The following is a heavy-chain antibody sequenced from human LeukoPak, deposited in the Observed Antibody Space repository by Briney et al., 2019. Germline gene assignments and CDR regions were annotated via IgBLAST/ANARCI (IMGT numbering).Heavy chain of an antibody. CDR1: GFNFDDYG. CDR3: ARGYYYDSSGYSFFDY. D-gene: IGHD3-22*01. V-gene: IGHV3-20*04. J-gene: IGHJ4*02. CDR2: INWNGGST. Sequence: GGSLRLSCAASGFNFDDYGMSWVRQAPGMGLEWFSGINWNGGSTGYADSVKGRFTISRDNAKNSLYLQMNSLRAEDTALYYCARGYYYDSSGYSFFDYWGQGTLVTVSS.